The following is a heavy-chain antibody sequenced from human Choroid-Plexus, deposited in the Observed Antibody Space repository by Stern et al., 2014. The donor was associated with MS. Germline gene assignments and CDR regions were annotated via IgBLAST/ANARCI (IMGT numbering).Heavy chain of an antibody. D-gene: IGHD2/OR15-2a*01. CDR3: AKDRQYLTYFFDH. CDR2: VSYDGSNK. Sequence: VQLVESGGGVVQPGRPLRLSCVASGFTFGSCAMHWVRPAPGKGLERAAGVSYDGSNKYYADSVKGRFTISRDNSQNTLYMQMSSLRPEDTAVYYCAKDRQYLTYFFDHWGQGSLVTVSS. V-gene: IGHV3-30*18. J-gene: IGHJ5*02. CDR1: GFTFGSCA.